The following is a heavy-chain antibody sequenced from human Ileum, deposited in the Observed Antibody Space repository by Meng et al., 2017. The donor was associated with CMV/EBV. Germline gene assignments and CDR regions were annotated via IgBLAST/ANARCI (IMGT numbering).Heavy chain of an antibody. CDR3: AKGWWDKVTRGRDG. J-gene: IGHJ6*02. CDR2: IRYDGSNK. D-gene: IGHD4-17*01. CDR1: GFTFSSYG. Sequence: GGSLRLSCAASGFTFSSYGMHWVRQAPGKGLEWVALIRYDGSNKYYADSVKGRFTISRDNSKNSLYLHMNSLRVEDTAVYYCAKGWWDKVTRGRDGWGQGSPVTVSS. V-gene: IGHV3-30*02.